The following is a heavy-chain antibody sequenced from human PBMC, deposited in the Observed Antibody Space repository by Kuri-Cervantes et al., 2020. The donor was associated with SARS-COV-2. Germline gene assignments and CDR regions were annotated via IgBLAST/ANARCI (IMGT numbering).Heavy chain of an antibody. V-gene: IGHV3-7*01. CDR2: IKQDGSEK. J-gene: IGHJ3*02. CDR3: ASFPNDYGDYGDAFDI. Sequence: GESLKISCAASGFTFSSYWMSWVRQAPGKGLEWVANIKQDGSEKYYVDSVKGRLTISRDNAKNSLYLQMNSLRAEDTAVYYCASFPNDYGDYGDAFDIWGQGTMVTVSS. D-gene: IGHD4-17*01. CDR1: GFTFSSYW.